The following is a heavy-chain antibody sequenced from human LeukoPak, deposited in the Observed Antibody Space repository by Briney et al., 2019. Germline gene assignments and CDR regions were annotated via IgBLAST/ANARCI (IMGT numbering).Heavy chain of an antibody. Sequence: HPGGSLRLSCAASGFTFSSYGMHWVRQAPGKGLEWVAVILSDGSKEFYTDSVKGRFTISRDNSKNSLYLQMNSLRAEDTAVYYCARGGWYSGSYYYFDYWGQGTLVTVSS. CDR1: GFTFSSYG. V-gene: IGHV3-33*01. J-gene: IGHJ4*02. CDR2: ILSDGSKE. CDR3: ARGGWYSGSYYYFDY. D-gene: IGHD1-26*01.